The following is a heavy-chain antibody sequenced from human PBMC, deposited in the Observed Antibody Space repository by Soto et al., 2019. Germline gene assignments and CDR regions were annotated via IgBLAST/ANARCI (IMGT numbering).Heavy chain of an antibody. Sequence: PGGSLRLSCAASGFTVSSNYMSWVRQAPGKGLEWVSVIYSVGSTYYADSVKGRFTISRDNSKNTLYLQMNSLRAEDTAVYYCAREQSGDYYYYGMDVWGQGTTVTVSS. J-gene: IGHJ6*02. D-gene: IGHD7-27*01. CDR1: GFTVSSNY. CDR2: IYSVGST. CDR3: AREQSGDYYYYGMDV. V-gene: IGHV3-53*01.